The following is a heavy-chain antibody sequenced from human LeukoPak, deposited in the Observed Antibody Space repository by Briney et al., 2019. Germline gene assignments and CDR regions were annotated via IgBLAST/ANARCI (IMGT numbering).Heavy chain of an antibody. CDR2: ISSSSSYI. V-gene: IGHV3-21*01. Sequence: GGSLRLSCAASGFTFSSYSMNWVRQAPGKGLEWVSSISSSSSYIYYADSVKGRFTVSRDNAKNSLYLQMNSLRAEDTAVYYCARDLRWATSYFDYWGQGTLVTVSS. J-gene: IGHJ4*02. D-gene: IGHD5-24*01. CDR3: ARDLRWATSYFDY. CDR1: GFTFSSYS.